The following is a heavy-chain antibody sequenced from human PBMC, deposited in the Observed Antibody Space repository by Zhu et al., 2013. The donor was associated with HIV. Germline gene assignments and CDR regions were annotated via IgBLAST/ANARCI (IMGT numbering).Heavy chain of an antibody. J-gene: IGHJ4*02. CDR2: IYYSGST. Sequence: VQLQESGPGLVKPSQTLSLTCTVSGGSISSGDYYWSWIRQPPGKGLEWIGYIYYSGSTYYNPSLKSRVTISVDTSKNQFSLKLSSVTAADTAVYYCAREGRNYDFWSGYYYFDYWGQGTLVTVSS. D-gene: IGHD3-3*01. CDR1: GGSISSGDYY. V-gene: IGHV4-30-4*01. CDR3: AREGRNYDFWSGYYYFDY.